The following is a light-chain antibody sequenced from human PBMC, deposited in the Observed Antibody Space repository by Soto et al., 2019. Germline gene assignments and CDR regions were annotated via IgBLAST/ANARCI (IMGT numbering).Light chain of an antibody. J-gene: IGLJ7*01. CDR1: SGHSSYA. CDR3: QTWGTGITV. V-gene: IGLV4-69*01. CDR2: LNGDGSH. Sequence: QSVLTQSPSASASLGASVKLTCTLSSGHSSYAIAWHQQQPEKGPRYLMKLNGDGSHSKGDGIPDLFSGSSSGTERYLTISSLQSEDEADYYCQTWGTGITVFGGGTQLTVL.